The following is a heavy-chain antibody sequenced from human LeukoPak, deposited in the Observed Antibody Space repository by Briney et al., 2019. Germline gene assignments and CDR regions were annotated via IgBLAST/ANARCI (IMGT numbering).Heavy chain of an antibody. CDR3: ARVGGWLQSFFDY. CDR1: GGSFSGYY. D-gene: IGHD3-16*01. CDR2: INHSGST. Sequence: MPSETLSLTCAVYGGSFSGYYWSWIRQPPGKGLEWIGEINHSGSTNYNPSLKSRVTISVDTSKNQFSLKLSSVTAADTAVYYCARVGGWLQSFFDYWGQGTLVTVSS. J-gene: IGHJ4*02. V-gene: IGHV4-34*01.